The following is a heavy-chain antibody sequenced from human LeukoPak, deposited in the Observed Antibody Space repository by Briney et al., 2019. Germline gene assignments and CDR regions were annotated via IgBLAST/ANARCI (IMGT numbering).Heavy chain of an antibody. CDR1: GGTFNNSA. V-gene: IGHV1-69*05. Sequence: GASVKVSCKTSGGTFNNSAISWVRRAPGQGLEWLGGIMPLFGTAGYAQKFQGRVTITKDESTRTVYLELTSLTSDDTAVYYCARDVHGDYGSGWFDPWGQGTLVSVSS. J-gene: IGHJ5*02. CDR2: IMPLFGTA. CDR3: ARDVHGDYGSGWFDP. D-gene: IGHD4-17*01.